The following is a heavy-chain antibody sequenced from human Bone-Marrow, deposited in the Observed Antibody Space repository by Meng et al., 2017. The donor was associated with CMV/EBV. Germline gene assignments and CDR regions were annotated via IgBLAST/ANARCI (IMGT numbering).Heavy chain of an antibody. Sequence: GESLKISCAASGFTFSSYWMHWVRQAPGKGLVWVSRINSDGSSTSYADSVKGRFTISRDNAKNTLYLQMNSLRAEDTAVYYCARGPHIVVRKGMGVWGQGTTVTVSS. V-gene: IGHV3-74*01. CDR1: GFTFSSYW. D-gene: IGHD2-21*01. CDR3: ARGPHIVVRKGMGV. J-gene: IGHJ6*02. CDR2: INSDGSST.